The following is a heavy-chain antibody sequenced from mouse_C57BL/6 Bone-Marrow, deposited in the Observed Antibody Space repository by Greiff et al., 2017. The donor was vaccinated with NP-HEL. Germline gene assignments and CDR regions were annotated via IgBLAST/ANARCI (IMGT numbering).Heavy chain of an antibody. Sequence: VQLQESGAELVRPGTSVKMSCKASGYTFTNYWIGWAKQRPGHGLEWIGDIYPGGGYTNYNEKFKGKATLTADKSSSTAYMQFSSLTSEDSAIYYCARGEPRGGAMDYWGQGTSVTVSS. CDR3: ARGEPRGGAMDY. CDR1: GYTFTNYW. J-gene: IGHJ4*01. V-gene: IGHV1-63*01. CDR2: IYPGGGYT.